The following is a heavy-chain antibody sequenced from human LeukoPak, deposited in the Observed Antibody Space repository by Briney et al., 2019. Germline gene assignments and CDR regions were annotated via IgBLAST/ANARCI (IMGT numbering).Heavy chain of an antibody. D-gene: IGHD3-10*01. CDR1: GGSISSHY. CDR2: IYYSGST. J-gene: IGHJ6*03. CDR3: ASWVGSGSYYYYMDV. Sequence: SETLSLTSTVSGGSISSHYWSWIRQPPGKGLEWIGYIYYSGSTNYNPSLKSRVTISLDTSKNQFSLKLSSVTSADTAVYYCASWVGSGSYYYYMDVWGKGTTVTVSS. V-gene: IGHV4-59*11.